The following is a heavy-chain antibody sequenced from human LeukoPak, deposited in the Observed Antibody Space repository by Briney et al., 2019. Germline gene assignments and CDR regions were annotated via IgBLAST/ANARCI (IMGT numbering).Heavy chain of an antibody. V-gene: IGHV3-11*01. Sequence: GGSLRLSCAASGFTFSDYYMSWIRQAPETGLEWLSYTSPSGGTIYYTDSVKGRFTISRDNARNSVYLEMTSLRVEDTAFYHCVRHFNSVATMQIDYWGQGILVSVSS. J-gene: IGHJ4*02. CDR2: TSPSGGTI. D-gene: IGHD5-12*01. CDR1: GFTFSDYY. CDR3: VRHFNSVATMQIDY.